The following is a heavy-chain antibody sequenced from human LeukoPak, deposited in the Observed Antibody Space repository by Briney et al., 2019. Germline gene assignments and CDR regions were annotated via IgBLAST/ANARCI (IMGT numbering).Heavy chain of an antibody. D-gene: IGHD6-13*01. J-gene: IGHJ4*02. CDR2: IYGGDAA. V-gene: IGHV3-66*02. Sequence: AGTLRLSCAASGINVSSNYMTWIRPAPGKGLEWVSLIYGGDAAYYAKSVRGRFMISRDNLKNTLFLQMNSLRVEDTAVYYCVTSTGQQFIPYDYWGQGTHVTVSS. CDR1: GINVSSNY. CDR3: VTSTGQQFIPYDY.